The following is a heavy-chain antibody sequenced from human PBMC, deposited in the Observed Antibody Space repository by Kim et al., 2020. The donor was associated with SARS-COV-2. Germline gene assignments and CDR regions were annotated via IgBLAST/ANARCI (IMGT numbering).Heavy chain of an antibody. CDR2: ISYDGSNK. CDR1: GFTFSSYG. J-gene: IGHJ6*02. Sequence: GGSLRLSCAASGFTFSSYGMHWVRQAPGKGLEWVAVISYDGSNKYYADSVKGRFTISRDNSKTTLYLQMNSLRAEDTAVYYCAKEEGSGYSSGWTYYYYGVAVWGAGTTVTVS. V-gene: IGHV3-30*18. D-gene: IGHD6-19*01. CDR3: AKEEGSGYSSGWTYYYYGVAV.